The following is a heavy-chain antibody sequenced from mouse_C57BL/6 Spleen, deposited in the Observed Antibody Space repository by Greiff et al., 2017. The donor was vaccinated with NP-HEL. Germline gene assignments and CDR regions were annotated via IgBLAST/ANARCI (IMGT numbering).Heavy chain of an antibody. CDR3: AREGHYYGYDERYAIDY. CDR2: IYPGDGDT. J-gene: IGHJ4*01. CDR1: GYAFSSSW. D-gene: IGHD2-2*01. V-gene: IGHV1-82*01. Sequence: QVQLQQSGPELVKPGASVKISCKASGYAFSSSWMNWVKQRPGKGLEWIGRIYPGDGDTNYNGKFKGKATLTADKSSSTAYMQLSSLTSEDSAVYFCAREGHYYGYDERYAIDYWGQGTTVTVSS.